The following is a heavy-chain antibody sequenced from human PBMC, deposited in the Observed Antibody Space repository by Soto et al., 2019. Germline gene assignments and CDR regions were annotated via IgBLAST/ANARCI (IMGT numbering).Heavy chain of an antibody. Sequence: QVQLQESGPGLVKPSGTLSLTCAVSGGSISSSNWWSWVLQHPGKGLEWIGEIYHSGSTNYNTSPNSRVTISVDKSTNQISLKLSSVTAADTAVSDSARVLGNEGFYTWGQGTMVTVSS. D-gene: IGHD3-3*02. CDR3: ARVLGNEGFYT. CDR2: IYHSGST. J-gene: IGHJ3*02. CDR1: GGSISSSNW. V-gene: IGHV4-4*02.